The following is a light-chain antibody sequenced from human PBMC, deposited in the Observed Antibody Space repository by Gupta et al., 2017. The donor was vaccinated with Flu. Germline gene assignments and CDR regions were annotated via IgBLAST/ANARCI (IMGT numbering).Light chain of an antibody. CDR2: EVS. CDR3: SSYAGSNKMV. Sequence: SGTISCTGTSSDVGGYNYVSWYQQHPGKAPKLMIYEVSKRPSGVPDRFSGSKSGNTASLTVSGLQAEDEADYYCSSYAGSNKMVFGTGTKVTVL. CDR1: SSDVGGYNY. V-gene: IGLV2-8*01. J-gene: IGLJ1*01.